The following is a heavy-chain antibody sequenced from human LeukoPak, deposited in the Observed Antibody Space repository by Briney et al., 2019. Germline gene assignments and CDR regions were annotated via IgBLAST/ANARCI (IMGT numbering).Heavy chain of an antibody. J-gene: IGHJ3*02. CDR1: GFNLGSYA. V-gene: IGHV3-30-3*01. D-gene: IGHD3-22*01. Sequence: PGVSLRPSCAASGFNLGSYAMHWVRQAPGKGLEWVAVISDDGNDKYHADSVKGRFTISRDNSKNTLYLQMNSLRVEDTAVYYCARDEYYGSSGSDAFDIWGQGTMVTVSS. CDR2: ISDDGNDK. CDR3: ARDEYYGSSGSDAFDI.